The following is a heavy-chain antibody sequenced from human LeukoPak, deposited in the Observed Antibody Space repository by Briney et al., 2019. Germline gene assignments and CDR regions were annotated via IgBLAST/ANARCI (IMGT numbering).Heavy chain of an antibody. J-gene: IGHJ1*01. CDR1: GYTFTSYG. Sequence: ASVKVSCKASGYTFTSYGISWVRQAPGQGLEWMGWISAYNGNTNYAQKLQGRVTMTTDTSTSTAYMELRSLRSDDTAVYYCAAAIDGDYYDRSGYPGAEYFQHWGQGTLVTVSS. D-gene: IGHD3-22*01. V-gene: IGHV1-18*01. CDR2: ISAYNGNT. CDR3: AAAIDGDYYDRSGYPGAEYFQH.